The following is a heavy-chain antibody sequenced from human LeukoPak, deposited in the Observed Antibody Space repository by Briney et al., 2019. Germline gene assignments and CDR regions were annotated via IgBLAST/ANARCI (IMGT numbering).Heavy chain of an antibody. V-gene: IGHV5-51*01. D-gene: IGHD6-19*01. CDR1: GYSFTSYW. Sequence: GASLKISCKGSGYSFTSYWIGWVRQMPGKGLEWMGIIYPGDSDTRYSPSFQGQVTISADKSISTAYLQWSSLKASDTAMYYCARQGYSSGWYVIYHFDYWGQGTLVTVSS. CDR3: ARQGYSSGWYVIYHFDY. J-gene: IGHJ4*02. CDR2: IYPGDSDT.